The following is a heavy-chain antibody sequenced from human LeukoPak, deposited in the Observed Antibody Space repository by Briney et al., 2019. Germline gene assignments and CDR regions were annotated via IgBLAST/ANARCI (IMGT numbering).Heavy chain of an antibody. V-gene: IGHV4-59*08. CDR2: IHHSGSA. D-gene: IGHD2-21*02. CDR3: ARLPGCSGADCFRAFDI. Sequence: SETLSLTCTVSGASISSYYWSWIRQPPGKGLEWIGYIHHSGSANYNPSLRSRITMSVDTSKNHFSLSLTSVTAADTAVYYCARLPGCSGADCFRAFDIWGQGTMVTVSS. CDR1: GASISSYY. J-gene: IGHJ3*02.